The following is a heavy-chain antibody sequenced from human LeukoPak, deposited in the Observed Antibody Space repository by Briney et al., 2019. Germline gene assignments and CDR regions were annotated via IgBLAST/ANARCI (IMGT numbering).Heavy chain of an antibody. J-gene: IGHJ6*03. CDR1: GGSLSGYY. CDR2: INHSGST. V-gene: IGHV4-34*01. CDR3: ARIYCSSTSCYGAGYYYYYYMDV. Sequence: SETLSLTCAVYGGSLSGYYWSWIRQPPGEGLEWIGEINHSGSTNYNPSLKSRVTISVDTSKNQFSLKLSSVTAADTAVYYCARIYCSSTSCYGAGYYYYYYMDVWGKGTTVTVSS. D-gene: IGHD2-2*01.